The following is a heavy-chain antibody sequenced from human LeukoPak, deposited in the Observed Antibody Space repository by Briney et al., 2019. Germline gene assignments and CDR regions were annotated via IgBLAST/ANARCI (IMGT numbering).Heavy chain of an antibody. CDR2: IYSGGST. V-gene: IGHV3-53*01. CDR1: GFTVSSNY. CDR3: ARIPNGSGSYYPERYFDY. Sequence: GGSLRLSCAASGFTVSSNYMSWVRQAPGKGLEWVSVIYSGGSTYYADSVKGRFTISRDTSKNTLYLQMNSLRAEDTAVYYCARIPNGSGSYYPERYFDYWGQGTLVTVSS. J-gene: IGHJ4*02. D-gene: IGHD3-10*01.